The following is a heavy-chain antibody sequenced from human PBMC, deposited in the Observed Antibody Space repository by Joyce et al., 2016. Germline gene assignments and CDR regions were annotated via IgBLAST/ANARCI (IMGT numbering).Heavy chain of an antibody. J-gene: IGHJ6*02. Sequence: QVHLVQSGAEVKKSGSSVKVSRKVSGGSFNKYTVSWVRQAPGQGLAWMGRIIPMLNMTNYAQEFQGRVTITADKSTTTAYMQLTGLRSDDTAVYFCAGTFNYPHHDGMDVWGQGTTVTVSS. V-gene: IGHV1-69*02. D-gene: IGHD5-24*01. CDR3: AGTFNYPHHDGMDV. CDR2: IIPMLNMT. CDR1: GGSFNKYT.